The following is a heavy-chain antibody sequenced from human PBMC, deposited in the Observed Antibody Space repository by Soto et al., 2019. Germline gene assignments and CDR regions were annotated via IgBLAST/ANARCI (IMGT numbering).Heavy chain of an antibody. Sequence: EVQLMESGGGLVQPGGSLRLSCAASGFTFSSYSMNWVRQAPGKGLEWVSYISSSSSTIYYADSVKGRFTISRDNAKNSLYLQMNSLRAEDTAVYYCARDPNYDFWSGYGIWGQGTMVTVSS. D-gene: IGHD3-3*01. CDR2: ISSSSSTI. CDR1: GFTFSSYS. V-gene: IGHV3-48*01. J-gene: IGHJ3*02. CDR3: ARDPNYDFWSGYGI.